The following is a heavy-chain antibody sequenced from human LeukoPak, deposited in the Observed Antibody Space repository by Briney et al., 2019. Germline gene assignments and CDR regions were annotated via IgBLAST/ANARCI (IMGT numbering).Heavy chain of an antibody. D-gene: IGHD5-18*01. CDR3: ARDQGYSYGWIDAFDI. Sequence: ASVMVSCKASGYTFTSYGISWVRQAPGQGLEWMGGIIPIFGTANYAQKFQGRVTITADESTSTAYMELSSLRSEDTAVYYCARDQGYSYGWIDAFDIWGQGTMVTVSS. CDR1: GYTFTSYG. J-gene: IGHJ3*02. CDR2: IIPIFGTA. V-gene: IGHV1-69*13.